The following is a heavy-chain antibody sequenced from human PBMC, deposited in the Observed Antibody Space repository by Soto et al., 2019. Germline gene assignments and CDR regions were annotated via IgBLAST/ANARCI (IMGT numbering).Heavy chain of an antibody. CDR2: TYYRSRFFS. D-gene: IGHD3-10*01. Sequence: PSQTLSLTCAISGDSVSSYSAAWNWIRQSPSGGLEWLGRTYYRSRFFSDYAESVKSRIIINPDTSKNQFSLQLKSVTPEDTADYYCVRDRYSSSGWFDPWGQGTLVTVSS. CDR1: GDSVSSYSAA. V-gene: IGHV6-1*01. CDR3: VRDRYSSSGWFDP. J-gene: IGHJ5*02.